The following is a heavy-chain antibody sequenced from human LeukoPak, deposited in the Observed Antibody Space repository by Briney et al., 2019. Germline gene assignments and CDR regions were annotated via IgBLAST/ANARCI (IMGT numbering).Heavy chain of an antibody. V-gene: IGHV1-46*01. Sequence: ASVKVSCKASGYTFTDHYIHWVRQAPGQGLEWMGWINPSDGSTNYAQRFQGRVTFTSDTSATVVYMDLSSLRSEDTAEYYCARDQGVAGFMDVWGQGTTVTVSS. J-gene: IGHJ6*02. CDR2: INPSDGST. CDR1: GYTFTDHY. D-gene: IGHD6-19*01. CDR3: ARDQGVAGFMDV.